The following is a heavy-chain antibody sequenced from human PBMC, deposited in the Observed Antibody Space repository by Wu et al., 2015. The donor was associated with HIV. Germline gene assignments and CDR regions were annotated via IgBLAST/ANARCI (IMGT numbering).Heavy chain of an antibody. CDR1: GGSFSSYG. CDR2: VIPLFGVE. V-gene: IGHV1-69*01. J-gene: IGHJ3*01. Sequence: QVQLVQSGAEVKKPGSSVKVSCKASGGSFSSYGISWVRQAPGQGLEWMGGVIPLFGVESYAQKFHDRVKITTDESSITAYMDLSGLSSDDTAMYYCARVSVRRRDCSGGSCRVSILDAFNVWGQGTLVTGLF. CDR3: ARVSVRRRDCSGGSCRVSILDAFNV. D-gene: IGHD2-15*01.